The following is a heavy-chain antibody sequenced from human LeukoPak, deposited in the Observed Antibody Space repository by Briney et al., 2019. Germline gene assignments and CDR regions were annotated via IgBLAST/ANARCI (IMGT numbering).Heavy chain of an antibody. CDR2: IWYDGSNK. CDR1: GFTFSSYG. CDR3: AKARGYSYDPFDY. J-gene: IGHJ4*02. V-gene: IGHV3-33*06. Sequence: GGSLRLSCAASGFTFSSYGMHWVRQAPGKGLEWVAVIWYDGSNKYYADSVKGRFTISRDNSKNTLYLQMNSLRAEDTAVYYCAKARGYSYDPFDYWGQGTLVTVSS. D-gene: IGHD5-18*01.